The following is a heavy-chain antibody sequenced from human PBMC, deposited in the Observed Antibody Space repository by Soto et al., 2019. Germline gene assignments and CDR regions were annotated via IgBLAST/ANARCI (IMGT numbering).Heavy chain of an antibody. CDR1: GYIFIDYW. CDR3: ARPPLPGYSIHFNS. V-gene: IGHV5-51*01. D-gene: IGHD2-15*01. CDR2: VYPRDSDT. J-gene: IGHJ4*02. Sequence: GESLKISCKASGYIFIDYWIGWVRQMPGKSLEWMAIVYPRDSDTRYSPSFQGQVTISADRSTGTAFLQWRSLKASDTALYYCARPPLPGYSIHFNSWGQGTLVTVSS.